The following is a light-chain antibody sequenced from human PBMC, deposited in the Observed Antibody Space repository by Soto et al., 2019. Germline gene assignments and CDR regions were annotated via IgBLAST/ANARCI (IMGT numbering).Light chain of an antibody. J-gene: IGKJ1*01. Sequence: EIVLTQSPGILSLSPGERATLSCRASQTVTNSYLAWYQQKPGQAPRLLIYGASSRATGIPDRFSGGGSGTVFTLAISKLEHEDFAVYYCHQYGGSPRTFGQGTKVDIK. CDR2: GAS. CDR3: HQYGGSPRT. V-gene: IGKV3-20*01. CDR1: QTVTNSY.